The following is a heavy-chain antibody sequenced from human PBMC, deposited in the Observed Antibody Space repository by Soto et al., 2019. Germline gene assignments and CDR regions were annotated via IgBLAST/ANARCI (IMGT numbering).Heavy chain of an antibody. Sequence: GGSLRLSCAASGFTFSSYAMSWVRQAPGKGLEWVSAISGSGGSTYYADSVKGRFTISRDNSKNTLYLQMNSLRAEDTAVYYCAKDLIAGVWYGVGYWGKGTLVTVSS. D-gene: IGHD3-16*01. V-gene: IGHV3-23*01. CDR3: AKDLIAGVWYGVGY. CDR1: GFTFSSYA. J-gene: IGHJ4*02. CDR2: ISGSGGST.